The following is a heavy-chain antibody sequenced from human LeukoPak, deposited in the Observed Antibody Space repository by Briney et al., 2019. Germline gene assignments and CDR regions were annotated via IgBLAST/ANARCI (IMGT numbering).Heavy chain of an antibody. V-gene: IGHV3-48*01. J-gene: IGHJ5*02. D-gene: IGHD6-19*01. CDR2: ISSSSDTT. Sequence: GGSLRLSCAASGFTFSSYSMNWVRQAPGKGLEWVSYISSSSDTTYYADSVKGRFTISRDNARTSLYLQMNSLRAEDTAVYYCARGPGYSSGWYGFDPWGQGTLVTVSS. CDR3: ARGPGYSSGWYGFDP. CDR1: GFTFSSYS.